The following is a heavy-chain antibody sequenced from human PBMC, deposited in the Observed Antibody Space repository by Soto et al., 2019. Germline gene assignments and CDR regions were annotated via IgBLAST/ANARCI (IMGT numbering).Heavy chain of an antibody. CDR2: INHSGST. J-gene: IGHJ5*02. Sequence: QVQLQQWGAGLLKPSETLSLTCAVYGGSFSGYYWRWIRQPPGKGLEWIGEINHSGSTNYNPSLKSRVTISVDTSKNQFSLKLSSVTAADTAVYYCARPRSIIAAAPFDPWGQGTLVTVSS. CDR3: ARPRSIIAAAPFDP. D-gene: IGHD6-13*01. V-gene: IGHV4-34*01. CDR1: GGSFSGYY.